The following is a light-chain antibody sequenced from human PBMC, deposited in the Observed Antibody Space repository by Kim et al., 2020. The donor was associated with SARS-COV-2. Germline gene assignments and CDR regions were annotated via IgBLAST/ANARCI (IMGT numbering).Light chain of an antibody. V-gene: IGKV1-39*01. Sequence: DIQMTQSPLSLSASIGDRVTISCRASQGIDVFVNWYQQTPGKAPKLLIYDASNVQSGVPSRFSGSGSGTDFTLTINSLQPEDFATYFCQQSNNIPYTFGQGTKVDIK. CDR3: QQSNNIPYT. J-gene: IGKJ2*01. CDR2: DAS. CDR1: QGIDVF.